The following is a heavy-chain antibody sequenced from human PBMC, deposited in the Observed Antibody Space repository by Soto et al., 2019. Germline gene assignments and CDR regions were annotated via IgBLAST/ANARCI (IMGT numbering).Heavy chain of an antibody. CDR1: GESFSGNY. Sequence: QGQLQQWGAGLLKPSDTLSLICAVYGESFSGNYWSWIRQPPGKGLEWIGEFSDSGSTNYNPSLKSRVTISEDMSKSQFSLKLSSVTAADTAVYYCARGNFYYGMDVWGQGTTVTVSS. J-gene: IGHJ6*02. V-gene: IGHV4-34*01. CDR3: ARGNFYYGMDV. CDR2: FSDSGST.